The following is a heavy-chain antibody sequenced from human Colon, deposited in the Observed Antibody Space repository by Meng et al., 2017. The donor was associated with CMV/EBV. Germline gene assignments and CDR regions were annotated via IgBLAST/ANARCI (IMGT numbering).Heavy chain of an antibody. CDR2: VTWNSDNI. J-gene: IGHJ4*02. D-gene: IGHD6-13*01. V-gene: IGHV3-9*01. CDR3: ARSPGIAAAGLGDY. Sequence: SLKISCAASGFSFGDHSMYWVRQAPGKGLEWVSGVTWNSDNIVYAESVKGRFTISRDNAKNSLYLQMNSLRAEDTAVYYCARSPGIAAAGLGDYWGQGTLVTVSS. CDR1: GFSFGDHS.